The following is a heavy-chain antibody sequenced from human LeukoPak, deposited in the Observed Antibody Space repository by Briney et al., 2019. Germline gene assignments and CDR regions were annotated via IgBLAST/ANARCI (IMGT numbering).Heavy chain of an antibody. CDR3: ARDSPIAAAGTGWFDP. CDR1: GGSISTYY. Sequence: PSETLSLICTVSGGSISTYYWSWIRQPVGKGLEWIGHIKTSGSTHYNPSLKSRVTISVDTSKNQFSLKLSSVTAADTAVYYCARDSPIAAAGTGWFDPWSQGTLVTVSS. D-gene: IGHD6-13*01. CDR2: IKTSGST. J-gene: IGHJ5*02. V-gene: IGHV4-4*07.